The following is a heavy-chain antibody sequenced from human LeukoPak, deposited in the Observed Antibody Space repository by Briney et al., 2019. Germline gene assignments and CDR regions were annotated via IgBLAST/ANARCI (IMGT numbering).Heavy chain of an antibody. J-gene: IGHJ3*02. CDR1: GFTFDDYA. V-gene: IGHV3-9*01. Sequence: PGGSLRLSCAASGFTFDDYAMHWVRQAPGKGLEWVSGTSWNSGSIGYADSVKGRFTISRDNAKNSLYLQMNSLRAEDTALYYCAKDIAAAAGTYDAFDIWGQGTMVTVSS. CDR2: TSWNSGSI. D-gene: IGHD6-13*01. CDR3: AKDIAAAAGTYDAFDI.